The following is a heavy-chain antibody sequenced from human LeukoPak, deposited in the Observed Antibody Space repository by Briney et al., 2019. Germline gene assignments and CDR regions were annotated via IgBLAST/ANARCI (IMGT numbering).Heavy chain of an antibody. D-gene: IGHD1-1*01. CDR1: GYSISSGYY. Sequence: PSETLSLTCTVSGYSISSGYYGGGMRQPPGEGLEGIGSIYDSGNTYYNPPRKGRITIEEDTSKNHFSQKMSSVTAAHTALYYCASAKTNWNDVIGFDPWGQGTLVTVSS. V-gene: IGHV4-38-2*02. J-gene: IGHJ5*02. CDR3: ASAKTNWNDVIGFDP. CDR2: IYDSGNT.